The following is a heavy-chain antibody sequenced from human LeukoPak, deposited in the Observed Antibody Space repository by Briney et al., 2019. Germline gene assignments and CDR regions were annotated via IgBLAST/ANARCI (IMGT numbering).Heavy chain of an antibody. CDR1: GFTFSNYW. CDR3: ARGGSPPEALGDALNI. J-gene: IGHJ3*02. V-gene: IGHV3-74*01. CDR2: INSDGRSI. D-gene: IGHD1-26*01. Sequence: PGGSLRLSCAASGFTFSNYWMHWVRQAPGKGLVRVSLINSDGRSIIYADSVKGRFTISRDNAKNTLYLQMNSLRVEDTAVYYCARGGSPPEALGDALNIWGQGTMVTVSS.